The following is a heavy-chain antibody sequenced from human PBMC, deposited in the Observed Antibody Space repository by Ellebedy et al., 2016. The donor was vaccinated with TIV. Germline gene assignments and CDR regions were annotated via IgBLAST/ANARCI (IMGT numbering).Heavy chain of an antibody. Sequence: GESLKISXAASGFTFSGYWISWVRQAPGKGLEWVANIKEDGSEKYYVDSVKGRFTISRDNAKNSLYLQMNSLRDEDTAVYYCARDRETQLNGGINWFNPWGQGTLVIVSS. CDR1: GFTFSGYW. CDR2: IKEDGSEK. D-gene: IGHD4-23*01. V-gene: IGHV3-7*01. J-gene: IGHJ5*02. CDR3: ARDRETQLNGGINWFNP.